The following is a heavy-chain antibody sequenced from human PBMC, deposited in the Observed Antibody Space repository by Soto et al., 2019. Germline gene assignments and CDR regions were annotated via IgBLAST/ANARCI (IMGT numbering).Heavy chain of an antibody. V-gene: IGHV4-39*01. Sequence: QLQLQESGPGLVKPSETLSLTCTVSGGSISSRSFYWGWIRQPPGMGLEWIGSIYSSGSTDYDPSLKCRLIIAVDTSKNQFSLRLASVTAAYTAVYYGASRSSYCRHTTCYEDYFDYWGQGILVTVSS. D-gene: IGHD2-2*01. CDR3: ASRSSYCRHTTCYEDYFDY. J-gene: IGHJ4*02. CDR2: IYSSGST. CDR1: GGSISSRSFY.